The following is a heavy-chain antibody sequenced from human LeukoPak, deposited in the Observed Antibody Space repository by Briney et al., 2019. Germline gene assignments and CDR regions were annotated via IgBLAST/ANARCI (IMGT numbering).Heavy chain of an antibody. CDR2: MNPNSGNT. D-gene: IGHD3-3*01. J-gene: IGHJ6*02. CDR1: GYTFTSYD. V-gene: IGHV1-8*01. CDR3: ARGRDYDFWSGCYLDYYYYGMDV. Sequence: GASVKVSCKASGYTFTSYDINWVRQATGQGLEWMGWMNPNSGNTGYAQKFQGRVTMTRNTSISTAYMELSSLRSEDTAVYYCARGRDYDFWSGCYLDYYYYGMDVWGQGTLVTVSS.